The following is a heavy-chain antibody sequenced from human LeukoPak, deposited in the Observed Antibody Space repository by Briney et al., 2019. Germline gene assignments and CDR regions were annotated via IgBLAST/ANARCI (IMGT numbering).Heavy chain of an antibody. J-gene: IGHJ4*02. CDR2: IYPGDSGT. D-gene: IGHD4-23*01. CDR3: PRQYGGNADYFNY. CDR1: GDIFTNYW. V-gene: IGHV5-51*01. Sequence: GESLKISCKGAGDIFTNYWIGWVRQMPGKGLEWMGIIYPGDSGTRYSPSFQGQVAISADKSITTAYLQWSSLKASDTAMYYCPRQYGGNADYFNYWGQGTLVTVSS.